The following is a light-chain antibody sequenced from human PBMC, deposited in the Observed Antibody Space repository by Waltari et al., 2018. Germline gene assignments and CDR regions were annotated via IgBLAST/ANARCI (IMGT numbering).Light chain of an antibody. V-gene: IGLV2-8*01. CDR1: SRDVGGYNY. J-gene: IGLJ3*02. Sequence: QSALTQPPSASGSLGQSVTISCTGTSRDVGGYNYVSWYQQHPGKAPKLLIYEVNKRPSGVPDRFSGSRSGNTASLTVSGLQAEDEADFYCTSYAGISMRVFGGGTKLTVL. CDR2: EVN. CDR3: TSYAGISMRV.